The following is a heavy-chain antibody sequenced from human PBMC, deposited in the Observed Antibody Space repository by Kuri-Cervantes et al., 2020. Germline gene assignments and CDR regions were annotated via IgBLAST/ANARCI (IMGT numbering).Heavy chain of an antibody. J-gene: IGHJ6*02. Sequence: GESLRLSCAASGFTFSSYGMHWVRQAPGKGLEWVAVISYDGSNKYYADSVKGRFTISRDNSKNTLYLQMNSLRAEDTAVYYCAKDAGELGQSGYVGYYYYYGMDVWGQGTTVTVSS. CDR3: AKDAGELGQSGYVGYYYYYGMDV. CDR1: GFTFSSYG. CDR2: ISYDGSNK. V-gene: IGHV3-30*18. D-gene: IGHD5-12*01.